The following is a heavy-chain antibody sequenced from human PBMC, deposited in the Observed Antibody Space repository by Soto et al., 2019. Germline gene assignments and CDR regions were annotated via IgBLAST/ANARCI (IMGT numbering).Heavy chain of an antibody. CDR2: IYWDDEK. J-gene: IGHJ4*02. CDR3: AHTRCPPYYGGGGDFDY. V-gene: IGHV2-5*02. CDR1: GFSLTNSGVG. D-gene: IGHD3-10*01. Sequence: QITLKESGPTLVKPTQTLTLTCSFSGFSLTNSGVGVGWIRQPPGKALEWLAFIYWDDEKHYRPSLQSRLTVTKDTAKDQGVLTMPHMDPVDTPTNYFAHTRCPPYYGGGGDFDYWGQGTLVIVSS.